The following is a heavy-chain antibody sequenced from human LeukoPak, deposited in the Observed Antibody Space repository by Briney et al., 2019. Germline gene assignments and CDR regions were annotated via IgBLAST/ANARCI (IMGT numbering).Heavy chain of an antibody. CDR1: GYTFTSYG. Sequence: GASVKVSCKASGYTFTSYGISWVRQAPGQGLEWMGWISAYNGNTKYAQKVLGRVSMITDTSTSTAYMELRSLRSDDTAVYYCARGGLVVVVAATPSTTPGLLHWLDPWGQGTLVSVSS. J-gene: IGHJ5*02. CDR3: ARGGLVVVVAATPSTTPGLLHWLDP. CDR2: ISAYNGNT. D-gene: IGHD2-15*01. V-gene: IGHV1-18*01.